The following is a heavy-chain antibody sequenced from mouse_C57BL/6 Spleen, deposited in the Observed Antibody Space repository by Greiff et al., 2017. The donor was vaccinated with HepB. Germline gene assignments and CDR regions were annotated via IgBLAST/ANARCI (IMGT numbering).Heavy chain of an antibody. V-gene: IGHV1-54*01. CDR1: GYAFTNYL. D-gene: IGHD2-4*01. CDR3: ARWDYDYDGYFDV. J-gene: IGHJ1*03. CDR2: INPGSGGT. Sequence: VQLQQSGAELVRPGTSVKVSCKASGYAFTNYLIEWVKQRPGQGLEWIGVINPGSGGTNYNEKFKGKATLTADKSSSTAYMQLSSLTSEDSAVYFCARWDYDYDGYFDVWGTGTTVTVSS.